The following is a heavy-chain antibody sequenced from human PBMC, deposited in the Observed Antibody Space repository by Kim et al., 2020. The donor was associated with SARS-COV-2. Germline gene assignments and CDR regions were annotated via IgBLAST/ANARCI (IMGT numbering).Heavy chain of an antibody. V-gene: IGHV4-59*01. CDR3: AREVGGSYFDY. Sequence: SETLSLTCTVSGGSISSYYWSWIRQSPGKGLEWIGYIYYSGSTNYNPSLKSRVTISVDTSKNQFSLKLSSVTAADTAVYYCAREVGGSYFDYWGQGTLVTVSS. CDR1: GGSISSYY. CDR2: IYYSGST. J-gene: IGHJ4*02. D-gene: IGHD3-16*01.